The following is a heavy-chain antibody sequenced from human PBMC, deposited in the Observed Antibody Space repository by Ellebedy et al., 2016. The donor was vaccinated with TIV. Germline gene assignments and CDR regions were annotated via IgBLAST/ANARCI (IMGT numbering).Heavy chain of an antibody. V-gene: IGHV1-69*13. CDR2: IVAVFGTT. D-gene: IGHD5-12*01. Sequence: SVKVSCKASGGIFRSNAFSWVRQAPGQGLEWMGGIVAVFGTTTYSQKFQDRVTLSADESTSTAYMELRSLTADDTAVYYCARYSGYHFRGNYLDYWGHGTLVTVS. CDR1: GGIFRSNA. CDR3: ARYSGYHFRGNYLDY. J-gene: IGHJ4*01.